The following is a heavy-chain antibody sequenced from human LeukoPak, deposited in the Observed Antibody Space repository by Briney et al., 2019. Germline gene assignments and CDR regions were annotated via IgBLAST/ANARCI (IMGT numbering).Heavy chain of an antibody. V-gene: IGHV1-2*06. J-gene: IGHJ5*02. CDR2: INPDTGGT. Sequence: ASVKVSCKASGYTFTGYFMHWVRQAPGQGLEWMGRINPDTGGTNYAQKFQGRVTMTRDTSTSTAYMELRSLRSDDTAVYYCARTRPVIWSGYQNWFDPWGQGTLVTVSS. D-gene: IGHD3-3*01. CDR1: GYTFTGYF. CDR3: ARTRPVIWSGYQNWFDP.